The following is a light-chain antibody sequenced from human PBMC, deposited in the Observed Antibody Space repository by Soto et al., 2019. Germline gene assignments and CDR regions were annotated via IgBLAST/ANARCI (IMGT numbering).Light chain of an antibody. J-gene: IGKJ4*01. CDR3: QQFTDYPLT. V-gene: IGKV1D-13*01. CDR2: DAS. Sequence: AIQLTQSPSSLSASVGDQITITCRASQDITNALAWYQQRPGKAPKFLMYDASRLESGVPSRFSGSGAGTDFALSISGLQPEDFATYYCQQFTDYPLTFGGGTRVEIE. CDR1: QDITNA.